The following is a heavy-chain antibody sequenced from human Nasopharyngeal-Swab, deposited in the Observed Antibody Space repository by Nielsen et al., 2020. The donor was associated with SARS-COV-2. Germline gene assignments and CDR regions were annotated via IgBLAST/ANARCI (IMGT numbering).Heavy chain of an antibody. J-gene: IGHJ6*02. Sequence: GGSLRLSCAASGLTFSNAWMSWVRQAPGKGLEWVGRIKSRTDGGTTDYAAHVKGRFTISRDDSKNTLYLQMNSLKTEDTAVYYCTTDIVGATYYGMDVWGQGTTVTVSS. CDR1: GLTFSNAW. V-gene: IGHV3-15*01. CDR3: TTDIVGATYYGMDV. D-gene: IGHD1-26*01. CDR2: IKSRTDGGTT.